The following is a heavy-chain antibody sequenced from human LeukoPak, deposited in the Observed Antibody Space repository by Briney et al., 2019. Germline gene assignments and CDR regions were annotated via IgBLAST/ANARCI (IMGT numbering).Heavy chain of an antibody. D-gene: IGHD3-10*01. CDR3: ARESRFGSGSYSHFDY. V-gene: IGHV3-11*01. CDR1: GFTFSDYY. CDR2: ISSGSTI. J-gene: IGHJ4*02. Sequence: GGSLRLSCAASGFTFSDYYMSWIRQAPGKGLEWVSYISSGSTIYYADSVKGRFTISRDNAKNSLYLQMNSLRAEDTAVYYCARESRFGSGSYSHFDYWGQGTLVTVSS.